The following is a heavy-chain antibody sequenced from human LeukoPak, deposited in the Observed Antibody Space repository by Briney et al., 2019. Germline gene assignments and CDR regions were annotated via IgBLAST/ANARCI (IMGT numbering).Heavy chain of an antibody. J-gene: IGHJ4*02. V-gene: IGHV1-69*13. CDR3: ARALAHYYDSSGYYYFDY. Sequence: ASVKVSCKASGGTFSSYAISWVRQAPGQGLEWMGGIIPIFGTANYAQKFQGRVTITADESTSTAYMELSSLRSEDTAVYYCARALAHYYDSSGYYYFDYWGQGTLVTVSS. CDR2: IIPIFGTA. CDR1: GGTFSSYA. D-gene: IGHD3-22*01.